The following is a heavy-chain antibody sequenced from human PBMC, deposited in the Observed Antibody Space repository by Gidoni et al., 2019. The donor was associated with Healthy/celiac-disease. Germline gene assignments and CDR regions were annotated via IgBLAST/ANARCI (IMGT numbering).Heavy chain of an antibody. CDR2: INHSGST. J-gene: IGHJ6*03. V-gene: IGHV4-34*01. CDR3: ARAARLIRQYYYYMDV. Sequence: QVQLQQWGAGLLKPSETLSLTCAVYGGSFSGYYWSWIRQPPGKGLEWIGEINHSGSTNYNPSLKSRVTISVDTSKNQFSLKLSSVTAADTAVYYCARAARLIRQYYYYMDVWGKGTTVTVSS. D-gene: IGHD2-21*01. CDR1: GGSFSGYY.